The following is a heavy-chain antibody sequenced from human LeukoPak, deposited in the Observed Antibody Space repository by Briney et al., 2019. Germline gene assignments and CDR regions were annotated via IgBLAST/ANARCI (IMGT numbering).Heavy chain of an antibody. J-gene: IGHJ4*02. CDR3: ARGVYYDSSGYYPYGY. CDR2: IYHSGST. D-gene: IGHD3-22*01. CDR1: GGSISSSNW. Sequence: KASETLSLTCAVSGGSISSSNWWSWARQPPGKGLEWIGEIYHSGSTNYNPSLKSRVTISVDKSKNQFSLKLSSVTAADTAVYYCARGVYYDSSGYYPYGYWGQGALVTVSS. V-gene: IGHV4-4*02.